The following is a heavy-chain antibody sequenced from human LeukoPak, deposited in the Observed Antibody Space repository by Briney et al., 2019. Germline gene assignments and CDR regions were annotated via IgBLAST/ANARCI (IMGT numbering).Heavy chain of an antibody. CDR2: IWYDGSNK. J-gene: IGHJ4*02. Sequence: PGGSLRLSCAASGFTFSSYGMHWVRQAPGKGLEWVAVIWYDGSNKYYADSVKGRFTISRDNPKNTLYLQMNSLRAEDTAVYYCARDRYYDSSGYPFDYWGQGTLVTVSS. CDR1: GFTFSSYG. CDR3: ARDRYYDSSGYPFDY. V-gene: IGHV3-33*01. D-gene: IGHD3-22*01.